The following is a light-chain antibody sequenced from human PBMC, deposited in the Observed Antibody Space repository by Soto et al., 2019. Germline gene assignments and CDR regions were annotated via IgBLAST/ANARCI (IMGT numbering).Light chain of an antibody. Sequence: QSVLTQPPSVSGAPGQTVTISCPGSSSNIGAGYHVHWYMQLPGKAPKLLIFGNTNRPSGVPDRFSGSRSGSSASLAISGLGGEDEADYNCQTYEKNRGGWVFGGGTKPTVL. J-gene: IGLJ3*02. V-gene: IGLV1-40*01. CDR2: GNT. CDR3: QTYEKNRGGWV. CDR1: SSNIGAGYH.